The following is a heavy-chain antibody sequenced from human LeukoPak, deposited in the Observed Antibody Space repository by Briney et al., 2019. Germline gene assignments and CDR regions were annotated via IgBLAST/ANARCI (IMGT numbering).Heavy chain of an antibody. CDR1: GFTFSITY. CDR3: ARADSSGFKYYFDY. D-gene: IGHD3-22*01. CDR2: VYSGGST. Sequence: PGGSLRLSCTASGFTFSITYMAWVRQAPGKGLEWVSVVYSGGSTYYADSVKGRFTISRDNSKNTLYLQMNSLRAEDTAVYYCARADSSGFKYYFDYWGQGTLVTVSS. V-gene: IGHV3-66*01. J-gene: IGHJ4*02.